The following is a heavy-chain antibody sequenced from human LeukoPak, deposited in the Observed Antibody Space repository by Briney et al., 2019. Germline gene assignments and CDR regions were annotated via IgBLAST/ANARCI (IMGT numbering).Heavy chain of an antibody. J-gene: IGHJ5*02. D-gene: IGHD2-15*01. CDR2: IYYSGST. Sequence: SETLSLTCTVSGGSISSYYWSWIRQPPGKGLEWIGHIYYSGSTYYNPSLKSRVTISVDTSKNQFSLKLSSVTAADTAVYYCARCEGEVAATANWFDPWGQGTLVTVSS. CDR3: ARCEGEVAATANWFDP. V-gene: IGHV4-59*06. CDR1: GGSISSYY.